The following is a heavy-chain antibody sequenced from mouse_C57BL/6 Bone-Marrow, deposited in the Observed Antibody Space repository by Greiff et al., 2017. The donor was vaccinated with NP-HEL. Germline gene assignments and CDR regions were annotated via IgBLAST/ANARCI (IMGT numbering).Heavy chain of an antibody. V-gene: IGHV1-63*01. J-gene: IGHJ3*01. D-gene: IGHD2-13*01. CDR3: ARSGDSRFAY. CDR1: GYTFTNYW. CDR2: IYPGGGYT. Sequence: VKLMESGAELVRPGTSVKMSCKASGYTFTNYWIGWAKQRPGHGLEWIGDIYPGGGYTNYNEKFKGKATLTADKSSSTAYMQFSSLTSEDSAIYYCARSGDSRFAYWGQGTLVTVSA.